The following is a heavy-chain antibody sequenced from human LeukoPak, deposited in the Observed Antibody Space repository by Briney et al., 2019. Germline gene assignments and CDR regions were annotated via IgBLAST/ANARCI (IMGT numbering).Heavy chain of an antibody. J-gene: IGHJ4*02. Sequence: GGSLRLSCAASGFTFSSYEMNWVRQDPGKGLEWVSYISSSGSTIYYADSVKGRFTISRDNAKNSLYLQMNSLRAEDTAVYYCARLMYGQEYLDYWGQGTLVTVSS. V-gene: IGHV3-48*03. CDR1: GFTFSSYE. D-gene: IGHD2-8*01. CDR3: ARLMYGQEYLDY. CDR2: ISSSGSTI.